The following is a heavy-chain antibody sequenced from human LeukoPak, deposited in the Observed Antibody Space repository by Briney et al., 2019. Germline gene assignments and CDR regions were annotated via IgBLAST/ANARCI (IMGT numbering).Heavy chain of an antibody. Sequence: SETLSLTCSVSGGSIGSYYWSWIRQPPGKGLDWIGYIYYSGSTNYNPSLKSRVTISVDTSKNQFSLKLSSVTAADTAVYYCARSSSRSYAFDIWGQGTMVTVSS. CDR2: IYYSGST. CDR3: ARSSSRSYAFDI. D-gene: IGHD5/OR15-5a*01. J-gene: IGHJ3*02. V-gene: IGHV4-59*01. CDR1: GGSIGSYY.